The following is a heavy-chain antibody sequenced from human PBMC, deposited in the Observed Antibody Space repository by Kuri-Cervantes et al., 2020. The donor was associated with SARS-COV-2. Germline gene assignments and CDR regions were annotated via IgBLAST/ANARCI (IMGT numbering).Heavy chain of an antibody. CDR1: GDSVSSNSAA. Sequence: SCAISGDSVSSNSAAWNWIRQSPSRGLEWLGRTYYRSRWYDDYAVSVKSRITINLDTSKNQFSLLLNSVTPEDTAVYYCARGDAFDIWGQGTMVTVSS. CDR3: ARGDAFDI. CDR2: TYYRSRWYD. J-gene: IGHJ3*02. V-gene: IGHV6-1*01.